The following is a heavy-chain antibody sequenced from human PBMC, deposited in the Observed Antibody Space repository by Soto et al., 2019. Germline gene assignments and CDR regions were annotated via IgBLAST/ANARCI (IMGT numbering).Heavy chain of an antibody. J-gene: IGHJ1*01. V-gene: IGHV1-18*01. Sequence: ASVKVSCKASGYTFTSYGISWVRQAPGQGLEWMGWISAYNGTTNYAQKLQGRVTMTTDTSTSTAYMELRSLRSDDTAVYYCARGDYDILTGYYPNAEYFQHWGQGTLVTVSS. CDR1: GYTFTSYG. CDR2: ISAYNGTT. CDR3: ARGDYDILTGYYPNAEYFQH. D-gene: IGHD3-9*01.